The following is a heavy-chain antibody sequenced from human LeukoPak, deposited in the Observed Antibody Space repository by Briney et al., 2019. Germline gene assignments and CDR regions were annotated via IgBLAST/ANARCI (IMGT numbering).Heavy chain of an antibody. V-gene: IGHV3-13*01. D-gene: IGHD1-1*01. J-gene: IGHJ4*02. CDR1: GLTFSNYD. CDR3: VRRERKTGTDFDY. Sequence: PGGSLRLSCAASGLTFSNYDMLCVRHGTGKGLEWVSVIGTAGYTKYLGFVKGRFTISRENAKNSLYLQMNSLRDEDTAVYYCVRRERKTGTDFDYWGQGTLVTVSS. CDR2: IGTAGYT.